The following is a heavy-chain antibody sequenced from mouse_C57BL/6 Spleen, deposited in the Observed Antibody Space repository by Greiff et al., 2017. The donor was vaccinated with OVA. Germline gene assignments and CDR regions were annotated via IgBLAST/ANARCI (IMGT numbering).Heavy chain of an antibody. CDR3: ARERDGYFDY. V-gene: IGHV3-1*01. CDR1: GYSITSGYD. Sequence: EVQLVESGPGMVKPSQSLSLPCTVTGYSITSGYDWHWIRHFPGNKLEWMGYISYSGSTNYNPSLKSRISITHDTSKNHFFLKLNSVTTEDTATYYCARERDGYFDYWGQGTTLTVSS. CDR2: ISYSGST. D-gene: IGHD2-3*01. J-gene: IGHJ2*01.